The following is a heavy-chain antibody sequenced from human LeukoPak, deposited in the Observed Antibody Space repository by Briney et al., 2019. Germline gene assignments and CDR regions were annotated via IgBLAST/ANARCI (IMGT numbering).Heavy chain of an antibody. CDR1: GFTFSSYG. V-gene: IGHV3-33*01. CDR2: IWYDGSNK. J-gene: IGHJ6*02. CDR3: AREGCSSTSCYADYYYYGMDV. Sequence: GGSLRLSCAASGFTFSSYGMHWVRQAPGKGLEWVAVIWYDGSNKYYADSVKGRFTISRDNSKNTLYLQMNSLRAEDTAVYYCAREGCSSTSCYADYYYYGMDVWGQGTTVTVSS. D-gene: IGHD2-2*01.